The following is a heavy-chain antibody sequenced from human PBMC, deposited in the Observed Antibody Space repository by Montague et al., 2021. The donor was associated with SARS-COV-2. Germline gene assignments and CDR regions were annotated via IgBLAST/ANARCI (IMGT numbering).Heavy chain of an antibody. CDR2: IYYSGST. D-gene: IGHD6-13*01. J-gene: IGHJ5*02. Sequence: SETLFLTCTVSGGSISSSSYYWGWIRQPPGKGLEWIGSIYYSGSTXYNPSLKSRVTISVDTSKNQFSLKLSSVTAADTAVYYCARKEMKYSSIWSTVGNWFEHWGQGTMVTGSS. CDR1: GGSISSSSYY. V-gene: IGHV4-39*01. CDR3: ARKEMKYSSIWSTVGNWFEH.